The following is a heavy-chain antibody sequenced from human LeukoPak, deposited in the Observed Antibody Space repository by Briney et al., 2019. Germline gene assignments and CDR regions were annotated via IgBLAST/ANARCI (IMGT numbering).Heavy chain of an antibody. J-gene: IGHJ4*02. Sequence: GASVKVSCKASGGTFSSYAISWVRQAPGQGLEWMGGIIPIFGTANYAQKFQGRVTITADESTSTAYMELSSLRSEDTAVYYCARPRVYCGGDCYTFDYWGQGTLVTVSS. CDR3: ARPRVYCGGDCYTFDY. CDR1: GGTFSSYA. V-gene: IGHV1-69*13. D-gene: IGHD2-21*02. CDR2: IIPIFGTA.